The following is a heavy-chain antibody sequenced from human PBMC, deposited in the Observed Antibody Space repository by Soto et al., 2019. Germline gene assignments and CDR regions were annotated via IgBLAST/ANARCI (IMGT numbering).Heavy chain of an antibody. D-gene: IGHD3-22*01. J-gene: IGHJ4*02. Sequence: SETLSLTCTVSDGSISNFYWSWIRQPPGKGLEWIGYISSSGNTNYNPSLKSRVSISVDTSKNQFSLNLTSVTAADTAVCQCARAPMVLTRSYFDSWGQGTPVTVSS. CDR3: ARAPMVLTRSYFDS. CDR2: ISSSGNT. CDR1: DGSISNFY. V-gene: IGHV4-59*01.